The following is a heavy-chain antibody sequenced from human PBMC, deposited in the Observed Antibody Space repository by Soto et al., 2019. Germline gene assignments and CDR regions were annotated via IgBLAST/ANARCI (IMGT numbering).Heavy chain of an antibody. CDR1: GFTFSSYW. Sequence: EVQLVESGEGLVQPGGSLRLSCAASGFTFSSYWMHWVRQSPGKGLLWVSRINTDGSTTNFADSVKGRFTISRDNAKNTLYLQMDSLRADDTAVYYCAREGAAAWYFDLWGRGTLVTVSS. CDR2: INTDGSTT. CDR3: AREGAAAWYFDL. J-gene: IGHJ2*01. D-gene: IGHD6-13*01. V-gene: IGHV3-74*01.